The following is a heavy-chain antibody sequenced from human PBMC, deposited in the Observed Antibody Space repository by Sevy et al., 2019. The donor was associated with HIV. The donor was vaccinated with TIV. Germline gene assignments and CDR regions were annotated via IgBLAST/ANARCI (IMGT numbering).Heavy chain of an antibody. J-gene: IGHJ5*02. CDR3: ARDYNSGWRKFNLFDP. D-gene: IGHD6-19*01. Sequence: GGSLRLSCAASGFTFSTYSMNWVRQAPGKGLEWVSSISSTSSYIDYAYSVKGRFIISRDNAKNPLYLQMNNLRAEDTAVYYCARDYNSGWRKFNLFDPWGQGTLVTVSS. CDR2: ISSTSSYI. V-gene: IGHV3-21*01. CDR1: GFTFSTYS.